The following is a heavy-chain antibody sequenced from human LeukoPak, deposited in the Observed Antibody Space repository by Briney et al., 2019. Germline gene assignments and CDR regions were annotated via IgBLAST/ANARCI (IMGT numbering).Heavy chain of an antibody. CDR2: IRSKTYGGTA. Sequence: PGGSLRLSCAASGFTFSNAWMSWVRQAPGKGLEWVGFIRSKTYGGTADYAASVEGRFTISRDDSNNIVYLQMNSLKSEDTAVYYCTRGLEGFTAYDDYWGQGTLVTVSS. J-gene: IGHJ4*02. D-gene: IGHD5-12*01. CDR3: TRGLEGFTAYDDY. CDR1: GFTFSNAW. V-gene: IGHV3-15*01.